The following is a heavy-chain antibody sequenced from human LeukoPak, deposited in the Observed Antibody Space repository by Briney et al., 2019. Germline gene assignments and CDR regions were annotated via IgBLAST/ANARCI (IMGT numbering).Heavy chain of an antibody. CDR1: GFTFSSYS. D-gene: IGHD6-13*01. V-gene: IGHV3-21*01. CDR2: ISSSSSYI. CDR3: ASGWDSSSWYY. J-gene: IGHJ4*02. Sequence: GGSLRLSCAASGFTFSSYSMNWVRQAPRKGLELVSSISSSSSYIYYADSVKGRFTISRDKAKNSLYLQMNSLRAEDTAVYYCASGWDSSSWYYWGQGTLVTVSS.